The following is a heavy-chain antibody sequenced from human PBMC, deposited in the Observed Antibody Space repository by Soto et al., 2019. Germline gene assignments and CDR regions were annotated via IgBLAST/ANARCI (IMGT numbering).Heavy chain of an antibody. Sequence: PSETLSLTCSVSGGTINSGDYFWSWIRQPPGKGLEWIGYIYYSGSTYYNPSIKSRVTISVDTSKNQFSLKLSSVTAADTAVYYCAGVDDSSGYWTFDYWGQGTLVTVSS. J-gene: IGHJ4*02. CDR1: GGTINSGDYF. CDR2: IYYSGST. V-gene: IGHV4-30-4*01. CDR3: AGVDDSSGYWTFDY. D-gene: IGHD3-22*01.